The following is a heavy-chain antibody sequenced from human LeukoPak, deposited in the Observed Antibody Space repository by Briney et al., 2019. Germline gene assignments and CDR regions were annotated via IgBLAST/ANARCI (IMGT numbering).Heavy chain of an antibody. D-gene: IGHD4-23*01. J-gene: IGHJ4*02. CDR2: IYSGGAT. CDR3: ARGGGRGPYGGNADY. CDR1: GFTVSSNY. V-gene: IGHV3-66*01. Sequence: GGSLRLSCAASGFTVSSNYMSWVRQAPGKGLEWVSIIYSGGATFYAEPVKDRFTISRDNSKNTLYLQMNSLRAEDTAVYYCARGGGRGPYGGNADYWGQGTLVTVSS.